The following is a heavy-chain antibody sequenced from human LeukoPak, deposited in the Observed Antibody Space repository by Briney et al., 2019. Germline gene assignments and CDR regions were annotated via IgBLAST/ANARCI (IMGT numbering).Heavy chain of an antibody. J-gene: IGHJ4*02. D-gene: IGHD4-17*01. Sequence: PGRSLRLSCAASGFTFSSYAMHWVRQAPGKGLEWVAVISYDGSNKYYADSVKGRFTISRNNSKNTLYLQMNSLRAEDTAVYYCARDRNGDYVYYFDYWGQGTLVTVSS. CDR1: GFTFSSYA. CDR2: ISYDGSNK. CDR3: ARDRNGDYVYYFDY. V-gene: IGHV3-30-3*01.